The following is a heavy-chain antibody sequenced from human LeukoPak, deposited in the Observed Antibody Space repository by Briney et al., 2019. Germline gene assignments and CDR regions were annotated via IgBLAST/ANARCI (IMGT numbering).Heavy chain of an antibody. D-gene: IGHD1-26*01. CDR3: AKEGGSTSLYYYYMDV. Sequence: GGSLRLSCAASGFTFSDYYMSWIRQAPGKGLEWVSYISSSGSTIYYAGSVKGRFTISRDNAKNSLYLQMNSLRAEDTAVYYCAKEGGSTSLYYYYMDVWGKGTTVTVSS. J-gene: IGHJ6*03. CDR1: GFTFSDYY. CDR2: ISSSGSTI. V-gene: IGHV3-11*04.